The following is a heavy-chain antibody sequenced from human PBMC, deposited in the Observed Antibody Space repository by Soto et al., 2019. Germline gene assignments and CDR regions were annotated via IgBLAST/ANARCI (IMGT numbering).Heavy chain of an antibody. D-gene: IGHD6-19*01. J-gene: IGHJ2*01. CDR1: GFTFSSYW. CDR3: ARGVRGSGWPDLHWYFDL. Sequence: GGSLRLSCAASGFTFSSYWMHWVRQAPGKGLVWVSRINTDGGSTSYADSVKGRFTISRDNAKNTLYLQMNSLRVEDTAVYYCARGVRGSGWPDLHWYFDLWGRGTLVTVSS. V-gene: IGHV3-74*01. CDR2: INTDGGST.